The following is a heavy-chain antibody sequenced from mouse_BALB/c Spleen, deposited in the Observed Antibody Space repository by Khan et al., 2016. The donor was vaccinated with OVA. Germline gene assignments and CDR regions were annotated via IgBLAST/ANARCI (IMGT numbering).Heavy chain of an antibody. V-gene: IGHV1-7*01. J-gene: IGHJ3*01. D-gene: IGHD1-1*01. Sequence: QVQLQQSGAELAKPGASVKMSCKASGYTFTSYWMHWVKQRPGQGLEWIGYINPSTDYTDYNQKFKDKAKLTVDKSTSTAYMQLNSLTSEDSAVYYCVNHGSSSAWFTYWGQGTLVTVSA. CDR1: GYTFTSYW. CDR3: VNHGSSSAWFTY. CDR2: INPSTDYT.